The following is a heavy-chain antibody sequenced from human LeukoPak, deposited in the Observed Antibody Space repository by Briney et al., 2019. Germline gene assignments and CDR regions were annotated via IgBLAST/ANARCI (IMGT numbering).Heavy chain of an antibody. V-gene: IGHV1-69*13. CDR2: IIPIFGTA. Sequence: GSSVHVSFKASGGIFSSYAISGVRQPTGQGLEWMGGIIPIFGTANYAQKFQDRVTITAHESTRTAYMELSSLRSEDTAVYYCASGPYYCTNGVCSIQQANWYFDLWGRGTLVTVSS. CDR1: GGIFSSYA. D-gene: IGHD2-8*01. CDR3: ASGPYYCTNGVCSIQQANWYFDL. J-gene: IGHJ2*01.